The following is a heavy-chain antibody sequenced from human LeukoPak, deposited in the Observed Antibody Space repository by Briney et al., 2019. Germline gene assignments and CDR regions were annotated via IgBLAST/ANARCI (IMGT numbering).Heavy chain of an antibody. D-gene: IGHD3-10*01. V-gene: IGHV3-48*03. CDR3: ARSLYNYGPGADS. J-gene: IGHJ5*01. CDR2: ISSSGSTI. Sequence: GGSLRLSCAASGFTFSSYEMNWVRQAPGKGLEWVSYISSSGSTIYYADSVKGRFTISRDNAKNTLFLQMNSLRAEDTAIYYCARSLYNYGPGADSWGQGTLVTVSS. CDR1: GFTFSSYE.